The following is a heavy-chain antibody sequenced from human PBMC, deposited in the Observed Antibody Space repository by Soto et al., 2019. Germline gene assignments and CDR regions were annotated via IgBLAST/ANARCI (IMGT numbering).Heavy chain of an antibody. J-gene: IGHJ4*02. CDR2: IFSNDEK. D-gene: IGHD6-13*01. V-gene: IGHV2-26*01. CDR1: WFSLRNARIG. Sequence: GPTPGKPTRTLTLTWTGPWFSLRNARIGVSWIRQPPGKALEWLAHIFSNDEKSYSTSLKSRLTISKDTSKSQVVLTMTNMDPVDTATYYCARIRGYRSSWYEYDYWGQGTLVTVFS. CDR3: ARIRGYRSSWYEYDY.